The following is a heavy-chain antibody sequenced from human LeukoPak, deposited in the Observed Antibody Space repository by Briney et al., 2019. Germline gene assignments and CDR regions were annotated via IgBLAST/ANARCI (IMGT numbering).Heavy chain of an antibody. V-gene: IGHV1-69*06. J-gene: IGHJ5*02. D-gene: IGHD3-9*01. CDR3: ARPVYYDILTGYSGRNWFDP. CDR1: GGTFSSYA. CDR2: IIPIFGTA. Sequence: ASVRVSSMASGGTFSSYAISWVRQAPGQGLEWMGGIIPIFGTANYAQKFQGRVTITADKSTSAAYMELSSLRSEDTAVYYCARPVYYDILTGYSGRNWFDPWGQGTLVTVSS.